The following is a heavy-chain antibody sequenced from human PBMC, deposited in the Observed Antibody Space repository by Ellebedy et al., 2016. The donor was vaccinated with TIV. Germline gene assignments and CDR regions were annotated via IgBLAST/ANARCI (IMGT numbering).Heavy chain of an antibody. CDR1: GFTFSSYV. CDR3: AKGQQQPVYTWFDP. Sequence: GGSLRLSXAASGFTFSSYVMSWVRQAPGKGLEWVSGISGSGVITYHADSVKGRFTISRDNSKNTLYLQMNSLRVEDAAVYYCAKGQQQPVYTWFDPWGQGTLVTVSS. CDR2: ISGSGVIT. D-gene: IGHD6-13*01. J-gene: IGHJ5*02. V-gene: IGHV3-23*01.